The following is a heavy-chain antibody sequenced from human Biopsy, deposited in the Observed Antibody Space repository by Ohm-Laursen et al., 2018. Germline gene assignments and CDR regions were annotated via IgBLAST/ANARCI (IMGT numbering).Heavy chain of an antibody. J-gene: IGHJ3*02. D-gene: IGHD3-10*01. V-gene: IGHV1-2*02. CDR2: VNPNSGAT. CDR3: ARDRMVTIITLVRADTFDI. CDR1: GYTFIDYS. Sequence: ASVKVSCKPSGYTFIDYSLHWVRQAPGQGLEWMGWVNPNSGATNYAQKFQGRVTMTSDTSISTAYIELRRLISDDTAVYFCARDRMVTIITLVRADTFDIWGQGTLVSVSS.